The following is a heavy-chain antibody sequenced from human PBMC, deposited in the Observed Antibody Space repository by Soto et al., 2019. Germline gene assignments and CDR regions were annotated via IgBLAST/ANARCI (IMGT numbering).Heavy chain of an antibody. CDR1: GGSISSGGYS. J-gene: IGHJ4*02. CDR2: IYHSGST. CDR3: ARVGASNTVYFDY. D-gene: IGHD4-17*01. V-gene: IGHV4-30-2*01. Sequence: SDTLSLTCAVSGGSISSGGYSWSWIRQPPGKGLEWIGYIYHSGSTYYNPSLKSRVTISVDRSKNQFSLKLSSVTAADTAVYYCARVGASNTVYFDYWGQGTLVTVSS.